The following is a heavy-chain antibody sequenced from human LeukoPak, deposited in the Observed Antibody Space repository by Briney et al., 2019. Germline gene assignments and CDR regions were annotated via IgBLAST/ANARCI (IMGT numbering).Heavy chain of an antibody. D-gene: IGHD3-3*01. Sequence: SETLSLTCTVSGGSISSYYWSWIRQPAGKGLKWIGRIYTSGSTNYNPSLKSRVTMSVDTSKNQFSLKLSSVTAADTVVYYCARDRYDFWSGGEYYFDYWGQGTLVTVSS. CDR2: IYTSGST. J-gene: IGHJ4*02. V-gene: IGHV4-4*07. CDR3: ARDRYDFWSGGEYYFDY. CDR1: GGSISSYY.